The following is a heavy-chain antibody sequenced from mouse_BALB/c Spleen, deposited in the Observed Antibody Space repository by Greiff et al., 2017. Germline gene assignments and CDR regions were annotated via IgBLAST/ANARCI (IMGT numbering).Heavy chain of an antibody. D-gene: IGHD2-3*01. CDR2: ISNGGGST. J-gene: IGHJ2*01. Sequence: EVHLVESGGGLVQPGGSLKLSCAASGFTFSSYTMSWVRQTPEKRLEWVAYISNGGGSTYYPDTVKGRFTISRDNAKNTLYLQMSSLKSEDTAMYYCARQPLYDYYFDYWGQGTTLTVSS. CDR3: ARQPLYDYYFDY. CDR1: GFTFSSYT. V-gene: IGHV5-12-2*01.